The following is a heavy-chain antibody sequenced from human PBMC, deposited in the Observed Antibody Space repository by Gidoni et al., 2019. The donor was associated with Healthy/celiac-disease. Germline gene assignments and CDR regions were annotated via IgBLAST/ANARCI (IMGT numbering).Heavy chain of an antibody. D-gene: IGHD2-2*01. CDR1: GYTFTSYY. CDR2: INPSGGST. V-gene: IGHV1-46*03. CDR3: ARSCSSTSCFSNWFDP. Sequence: QVQLVQSGAEVKKPGASVKVSCKASGYTFTSYYMHWVRQAPGQGLQWMGIINPSGGSTSYAQKFQGRVTMTRDTSTSTVYMELSSLRSEDTAVYYCARSCSSTSCFSNWFDPWGQGTLVTVSS. J-gene: IGHJ5*02.